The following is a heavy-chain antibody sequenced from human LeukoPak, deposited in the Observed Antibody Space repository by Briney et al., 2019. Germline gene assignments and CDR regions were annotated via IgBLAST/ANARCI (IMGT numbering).Heavy chain of an antibody. D-gene: IGHD6-19*01. Sequence: SETLSLTCAVYGGSFSGYYWSWIRQPPGKGLEWIGEINHSGSTNYNPSLKSRVTISVDTSKNQFSLKLSSVTAADTAVYYCARAYSSGWPGADAFDIWGQGTMVTVSS. CDR1: GGSFSGYY. V-gene: IGHV4-34*01. J-gene: IGHJ3*02. CDR3: ARAYSSGWPGADAFDI. CDR2: INHSGST.